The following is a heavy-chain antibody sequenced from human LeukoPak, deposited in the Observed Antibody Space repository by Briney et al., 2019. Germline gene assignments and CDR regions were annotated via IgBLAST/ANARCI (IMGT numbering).Heavy chain of an antibody. V-gene: IGHV1-2*02. CDR2: INPNSGGT. D-gene: IGHD3-22*01. CDR3: ARGRTYYDSSGYYGYYYYYVDV. J-gene: IGHJ6*03. CDR1: GYTFTGYY. Sequence: GASVKVSCKASGYTFTGYYMHWVRQAPGQGLEWMGWINPNSGGTNYAQKFQGRVTMTRDTTISTAYMELSRLRSDDTAVYYCARGRTYYDSSGYYGYYYYYVDVWGKGTTVTVSS.